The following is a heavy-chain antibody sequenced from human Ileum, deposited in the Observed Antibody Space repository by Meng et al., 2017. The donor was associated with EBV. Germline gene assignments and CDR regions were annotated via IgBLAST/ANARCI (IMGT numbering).Heavy chain of an antibody. CDR2: IYYSGST. CDR3: ARNVPGTSAYYD. J-gene: IGHJ4*02. Sequence: QVQPQGAVPGLVKPSDTLALTCAVSGYSISSTNWWGWIRQPPGKGLEWIGYIYYSGSTSYNPSLKSRVTMSVDTSKNQFSLNLNSVTAVDTAVYYCARNVPGTSAYYDWGQGTLVTVSS. V-gene: IGHV4-28*01. CDR1: GYSISSTNW. D-gene: IGHD3-22*01.